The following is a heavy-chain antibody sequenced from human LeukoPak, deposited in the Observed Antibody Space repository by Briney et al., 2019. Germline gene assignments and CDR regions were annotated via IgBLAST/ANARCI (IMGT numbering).Heavy chain of an antibody. J-gene: IGHJ6*04. CDR1: GFTFSNYA. CDR3: AKVAAAEDDYYYYGMDV. V-gene: IGHV3-23*01. CDR2: ISGSGGST. Sequence: GGSLRLSCAASGFTFSNYAMSWVRQAPGKGLEWVSAISGSGGSTYYADSVKGRFTISRDNSKNTLYLQMNSLRAEDTAVYYCAKVAAAEDDYYYYGMDVWGKGTTVTVSS. D-gene: IGHD6-13*01.